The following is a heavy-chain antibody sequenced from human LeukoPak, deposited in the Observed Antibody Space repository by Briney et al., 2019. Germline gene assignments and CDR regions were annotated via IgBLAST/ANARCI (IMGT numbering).Heavy chain of an antibody. Sequence: GGSLRLSCAASGFTFSSYWMSWVRQAPGKGLEWVANIKQDGSEKYYVDSVKGRFTISRDNAKNSLYLQMNSLRAEDTAVYYCARSSTRFVNWFDPWGQGTLVTVSS. D-gene: IGHD2-2*01. V-gene: IGHV3-7*01. CDR1: GFTFSSYW. CDR2: IKQDGSEK. J-gene: IGHJ5*02. CDR3: ARSSTRFVNWFDP.